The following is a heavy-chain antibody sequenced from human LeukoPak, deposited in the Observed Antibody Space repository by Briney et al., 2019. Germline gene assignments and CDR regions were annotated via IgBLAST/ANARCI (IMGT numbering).Heavy chain of an antibody. CDR1: GYTLTELS. V-gene: IGHV1-24*01. CDR3: ARGLEKQPLEDY. Sequence: ASVKVSCKVSGYTLTELSMHWVRQAPGKGLEGMGGFDPEDGETIYAQKFQGRVTMTEDTSTDTAYMELRSLRSDDTAVYYCARGLEKQPLEDYWGQGTLVTVSS. D-gene: IGHD6-13*01. CDR2: FDPEDGET. J-gene: IGHJ4*02.